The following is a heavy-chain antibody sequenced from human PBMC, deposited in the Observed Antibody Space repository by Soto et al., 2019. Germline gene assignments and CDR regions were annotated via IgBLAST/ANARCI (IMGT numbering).Heavy chain of an antibody. D-gene: IGHD2-2*01. Sequence: SETLSLTCTVSGGSISSYYWSWIRQPPGKGLEWIGYIYYSGSTNYNPSLKSRVTISVDTSKNQFSLKLSSVTAADTAVYYCAREKKLRSRDIVVGIDYYYYYMDVWGKGTTVTVSS. CDR3: AREKKLRSRDIVVGIDYYYYYMDV. J-gene: IGHJ6*03. CDR1: GGSISSYY. CDR2: IYYSGST. V-gene: IGHV4-59*01.